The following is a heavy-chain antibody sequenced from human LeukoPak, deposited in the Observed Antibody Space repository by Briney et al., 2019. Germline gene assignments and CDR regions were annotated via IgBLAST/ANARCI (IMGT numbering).Heavy chain of an antibody. CDR2: ISPYNGNT. CDR3: ARAGPGSGWYFDY. V-gene: IGHV1-18*01. Sequence: GASVKVSCKASGYDFTSVGITWVRRAPGQGLEWMGWISPYNGNTRYAQKFQGRVAMTTDTSTTTAYMESRGLRFNDTAVYYCARAGPGSGWYFDYWGQGTLVTASS. J-gene: IGHJ4*02. CDR1: GYDFTSVG. D-gene: IGHD6-19*01.